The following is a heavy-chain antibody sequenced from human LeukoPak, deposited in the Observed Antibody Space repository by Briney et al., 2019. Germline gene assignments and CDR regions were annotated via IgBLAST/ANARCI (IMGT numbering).Heavy chain of an antibody. J-gene: IGHJ4*02. CDR2: VSRSNTTI. D-gene: IGHD3-16*02. CDR3: ARDGYDSVWGSYRYRYFFDY. Sequence: PGGSLRLSCAASGFSFSTYSMNWARQAPGKGLEWVSYVSRSNTTIYYADSVKGRFTVSRDNDKNSLYLQMNSLRVEDTAVYYCARDGYDSVWGSYRYRYFFDYWGQGTLVTVAS. CDR1: GFSFSTYS. V-gene: IGHV3-48*01.